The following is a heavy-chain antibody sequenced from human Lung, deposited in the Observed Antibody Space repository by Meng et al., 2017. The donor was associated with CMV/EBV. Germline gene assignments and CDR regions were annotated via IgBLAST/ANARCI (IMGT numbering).Heavy chain of an antibody. J-gene: IGHJ6*02. CDR1: GDTFSRYA. Sequence: SVKVSCKASGDTFSRYAISWVRQAPGQGLEWMGGIIPFFDTTNYAQKFQGRVTITTDESTSTAYMELSSLRSEDTAVYYCARDRTGDCSSTSCYNYYYYYGMDVWGQGXTVTVLL. V-gene: IGHV1-69*05. CDR2: IIPFFDTT. CDR3: ARDRTGDCSSTSCYNYYYYYGMDV. D-gene: IGHD2-2*02.